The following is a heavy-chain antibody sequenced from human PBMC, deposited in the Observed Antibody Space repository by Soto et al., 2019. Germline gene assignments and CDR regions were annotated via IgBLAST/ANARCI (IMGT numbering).Heavy chain of an antibody. Sequence: QITLKESGPTLVKPTQTLTLTCTFSGFSLSTSGVGVGWIRQPPGKALKWLALIYCDDDKRYSPSLKSRLTIPKDTTKNQVVITTTNMDPVNTATYYCADRHSPTYYYDSQREYCMDVWGQGTTVTVSS. J-gene: IGHJ6*02. D-gene: IGHD3-22*01. CDR3: ADRHSPTYYYDSQREYCMDV. V-gene: IGHV2-5*02. CDR2: IYCDDDK. CDR1: GFSLSTSGVG.